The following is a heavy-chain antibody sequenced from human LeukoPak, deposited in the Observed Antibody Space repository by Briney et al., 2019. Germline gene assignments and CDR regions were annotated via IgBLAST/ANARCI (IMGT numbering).Heavy chain of an antibody. V-gene: IGHV3-21*01. CDR3: ARDSGNNYDFWSGYSYYFDY. J-gene: IGHJ4*02. CDR2: ISSSSSYI. CDR1: GFTFSSYT. D-gene: IGHD3-3*01. Sequence: PGGSLRLSCAASGFTFSSYTMNWVRQAPGKGLEWVSSISSSSSYIYYAHSVKGRFTISRDNAKNSLYLQMNSLRAEDTAVYYCARDSGNNYDFWSGYSYYFDYWGQGTLVTVSS.